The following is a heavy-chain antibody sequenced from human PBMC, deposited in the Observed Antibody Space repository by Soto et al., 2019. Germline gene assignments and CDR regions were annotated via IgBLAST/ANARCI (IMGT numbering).Heavy chain of an antibody. CDR3: AKATATGGGAFDI. D-gene: IGHD2-8*02. CDR1: GFTCSSYD. CDR2: ILVGGST. V-gene: IGHV3-23*01. Sequence: LRLSCAASGFTCSSYDMSWVRQAPGKGLEWVSTILVGGSTHYPDSVKGRFTISRDNSKNTVFLQMNSLTAGDTAVYYCAKATATGGGAFDICGQGTMVTVSS. J-gene: IGHJ3*02.